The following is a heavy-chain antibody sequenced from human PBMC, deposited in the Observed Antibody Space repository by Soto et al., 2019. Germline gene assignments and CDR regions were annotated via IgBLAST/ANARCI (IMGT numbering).Heavy chain of an antibody. CDR3: SRESYTSGWTEYSHGMDV. D-gene: IGHD6-19*01. CDR1: GFTFSSYE. V-gene: IGHV3-48*03. CDR2: ISSSGSTI. Sequence: GGSLRLSCAASGFTFSSYEMNWVRQAPGKGLEWVSYISSSGSTIYYADSVKGRFTISRDNAKNSLYLQMNSLRAEDTAVYYCSRESYTSGWTEYSHGMDVWGQGTTVTVS. J-gene: IGHJ6*02.